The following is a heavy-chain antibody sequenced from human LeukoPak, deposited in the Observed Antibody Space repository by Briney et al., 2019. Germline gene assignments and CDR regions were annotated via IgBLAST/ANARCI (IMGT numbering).Heavy chain of an antibody. V-gene: IGHV3-21*01. D-gene: IGHD3-10*02. CDR2: VTSSSSFI. Sequence: GGSLRLSCAASNFTFSDYTMNWVRQTPGKGLEWLSSVTSSSSFIYYADSVKGRFTISRDNAKNSLYLQMNSLRAEDTAVYYCAELGITMIGGVWGKGTTVTISS. CDR1: NFTFSDYT. CDR3: AELGITMIGGV. J-gene: IGHJ6*04.